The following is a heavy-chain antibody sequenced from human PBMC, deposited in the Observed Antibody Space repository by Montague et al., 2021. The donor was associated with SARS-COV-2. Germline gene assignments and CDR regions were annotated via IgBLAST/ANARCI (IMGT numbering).Heavy chain of an antibody. CDR1: GFSLSTSGMC. CDR2: LDWDDDK. V-gene: IGHV2-70*01. CDR3: ARTYYDILTGYYTYDY. D-gene: IGHD3-9*01. J-gene: IGHJ4*02. Sequence: PALVKPTQTLTLTCTFSGFSLSTSGMCVSWIRQPPGKALEWLALLDWDDDKYYSTSLKTRLTISKDTSKSQVVLTMTNMDPVDTATYYCARTYYDILTGYYTYDYWGQGTLVTVSS.